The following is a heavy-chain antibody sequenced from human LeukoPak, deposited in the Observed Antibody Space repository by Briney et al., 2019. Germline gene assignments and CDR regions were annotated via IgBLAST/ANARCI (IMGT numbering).Heavy chain of an antibody. CDR1: GYTFTTHD. CDR2: ISGNNGKT. J-gene: IGHJ3*02. V-gene: IGHV1-18*01. CDR3: ARRWGSGIRGAFDI. D-gene: IGHD3-10*01. Sequence: ASVKVSFKASGYTFTTHDSSWVRQAPGQGLEWMGWISGNNGKTNYAKKFQVRVTMTTDTSTSTTYMELRSLRSDDTAIYYCARRWGSGIRGAFDIWGQGTMVTVSS.